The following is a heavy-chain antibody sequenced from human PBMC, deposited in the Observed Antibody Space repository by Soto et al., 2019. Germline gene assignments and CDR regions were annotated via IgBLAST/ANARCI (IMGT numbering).Heavy chain of an antibody. D-gene: IGHD6-13*01. J-gene: IGHJ4*02. CDR2: INHSGST. V-gene: IGHV4-34*01. CDR3: ARGHRSSWYYFDY. CDR1: GGSFSGYY. Sequence: PSETLSLTCAVYGGSFSGYYWSWIRQPPGKGLEWLGEINHSGSTNYNPSLKSRVTISVDTSKNQFSLKLSSVTAADTAVYYCARGHRSSWYYFDYWGQATLVTVSS.